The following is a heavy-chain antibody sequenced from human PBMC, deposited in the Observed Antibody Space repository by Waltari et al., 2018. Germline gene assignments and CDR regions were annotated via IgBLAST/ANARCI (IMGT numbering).Heavy chain of an antibody. CDR3: ARFPAVTMVRGADYYFDY. CDR2: IYHSGST. D-gene: IGHD3-10*01. Sequence: QVQLQESGPGLVKPSQTLSLTCTVSGGSISRGGYYWSWIRQHPGRGLEWIGYIYHSGSTYYNPSLKSRVTISVDRSKNQFSLKLSSVTAADTAVYYCARFPAVTMVRGADYYFDYWGQGTLVTVSS. V-gene: IGHV4-31*03. CDR1: GGSISRGGYY. J-gene: IGHJ4*02.